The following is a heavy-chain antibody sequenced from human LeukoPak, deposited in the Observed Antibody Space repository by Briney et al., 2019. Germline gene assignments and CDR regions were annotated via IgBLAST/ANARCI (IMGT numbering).Heavy chain of an antibody. CDR3: ARGLGPYYYGSGSYYRLDY. V-gene: IGHV4-61*02. Sequence: PSETLSLTCTVSGGSISSGSYYWSWIRQPAGNGLEWIGRIYSSGSTNYNPSLKSRVTISVDTSKNQFSLKLSSVTAADTAVYYCARGLGPYYYGSGSYYRLDYWGQGTLVTVSS. CDR2: IYSSGST. J-gene: IGHJ4*02. CDR1: GGSISSGSYY. D-gene: IGHD3-10*01.